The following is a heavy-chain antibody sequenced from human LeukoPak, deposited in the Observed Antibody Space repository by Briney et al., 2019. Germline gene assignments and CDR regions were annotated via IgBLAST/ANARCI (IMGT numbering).Heavy chain of an antibody. CDR3: ARVVPAAHDAFDI. J-gene: IGHJ3*02. D-gene: IGHD2-2*01. V-gene: IGHV4-30-2*01. CDR1: GGSISSGGYY. Sequence: SETLSLTCTVSGGSISSGGYYWSWIRQPPGKGLEWIGYIYHSGSTYYNPSLKSRVTISVDRSKNQFSLKLSSVTPADTAVYYCARVVPAAHDAFDIWGQGTMVTVSS. CDR2: IYHSGST.